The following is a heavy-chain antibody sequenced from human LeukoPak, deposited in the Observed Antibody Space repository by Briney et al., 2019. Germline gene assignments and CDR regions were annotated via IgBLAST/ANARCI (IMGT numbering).Heavy chain of an antibody. CDR3: ARERLEPTFSLGRNWFDP. CDR2: INPNSGGT. J-gene: IGHJ5*02. Sequence: GASVKVSCKASGYTFTGYYMHWVRQAPGQGLEWMGWINPNSGGTNYAQKFQGWVTMTRDTSISTAYMELSRLRSDDTAVYYCARERLEPTFSLGRNWFDPWGQGTLVTVSS. CDR1: GYTFTGYY. D-gene: IGHD1-1*01. V-gene: IGHV1-2*04.